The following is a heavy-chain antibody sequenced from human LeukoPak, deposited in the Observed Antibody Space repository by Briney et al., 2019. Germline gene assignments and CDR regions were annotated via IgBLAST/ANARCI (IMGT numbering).Heavy chain of an antibody. CDR3: ARASLRYLALFDY. CDR1: GGSISSGSYY. CDR2: IYTSGST. J-gene: IGHJ4*02. V-gene: IGHV4-61*02. D-gene: IGHD3-9*01. Sequence: SETLSLTYTVSGGSISSGSYYWSWIRQPAWKGLEWIGRIYTSGSTNYNPSLKSRVTISVDTSKNQFSLKLSSVTAADTAVYYCARASLRYLALFDYWGQGTLVTVSS.